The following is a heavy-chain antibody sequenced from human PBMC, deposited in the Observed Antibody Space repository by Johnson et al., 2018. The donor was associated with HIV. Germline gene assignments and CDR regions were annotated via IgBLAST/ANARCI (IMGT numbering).Heavy chain of an antibody. D-gene: IGHD3-3*01. Sequence: VQLVESGGGLVQPGGSLRLSCAASGFTFSSYDMHWVRQATGKGLEWVSAIGTAGDTYYVDSLKGRFTISRDNAKNSLYLQMNSLRAEDTAVYYCARPGGANYNFWSGYYDAFDIWGQGTMVTVSS. CDR3: ARPGGANYNFWSGYYDAFDI. J-gene: IGHJ3*02. CDR1: GFTFSSYD. CDR2: IGTAGDT. V-gene: IGHV3-13*01.